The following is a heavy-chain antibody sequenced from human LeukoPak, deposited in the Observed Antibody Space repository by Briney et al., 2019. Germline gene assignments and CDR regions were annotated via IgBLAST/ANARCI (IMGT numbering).Heavy chain of an antibody. J-gene: IGHJ4*02. CDR3: ASSNLAYCGGDCYSAFDS. CDR1: GGTFSSYA. CDR2: IIPIFGTA. D-gene: IGHD2-21*02. Sequence: GSSVKVSCKASGGTFSSYAISWVRQAPGQGLEWMGRIIPIFGTANYAQKFQGRVTITTDESTSTAYMELSSLRSEDTAVYYCASSNLAYCGGDCYSAFDSWGQGTLVTVSS. V-gene: IGHV1-69*05.